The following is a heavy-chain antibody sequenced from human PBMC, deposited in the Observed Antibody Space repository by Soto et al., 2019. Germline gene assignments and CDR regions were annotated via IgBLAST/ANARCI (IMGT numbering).Heavy chain of an antibody. CDR3: ARLDSSSSVDSY. CDR2: IIPIFGTA. Sequence: SVKVSCKASGGTFSSYAISWVRQAPGQGLEWIGGIIPIFGTANYAQKFHGRVTITADESTSTAYMELSSLRSEGTAVYYCARLDSSSSVDSYWGQGTLVTVSS. J-gene: IGHJ4*02. V-gene: IGHV1-69*13. D-gene: IGHD6-6*01. CDR1: GGTFSSYA.